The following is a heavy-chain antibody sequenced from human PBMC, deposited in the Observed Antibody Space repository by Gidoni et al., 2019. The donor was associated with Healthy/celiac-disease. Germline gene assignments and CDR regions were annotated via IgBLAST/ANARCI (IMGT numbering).Heavy chain of an antibody. CDR1: GGSISSGDYY. CDR2: IYYSGST. CDR3: ARDEQDYYGSGSYNWYFDL. D-gene: IGHD3-10*01. J-gene: IGHJ2*01. Sequence: QVQLQESGPGLVKPSQTLSLTCTVSGGSISSGDYYWSWIRQPPGKGLEWIGYIYYSGSTYYNPSLKSRVTISVDTSKNQFSLKLSSVTAADTAVYYCARDEQDYYGSGSYNWYFDLWGRGTLVTVSS. V-gene: IGHV4-30-4*01.